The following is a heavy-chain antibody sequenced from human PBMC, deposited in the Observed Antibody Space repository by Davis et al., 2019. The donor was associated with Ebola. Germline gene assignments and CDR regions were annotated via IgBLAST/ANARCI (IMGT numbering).Heavy chain of an antibody. Sequence: SETLSLTCTVSGASITNYYWTWIRQPPGKGLEWIGSMYYSGLTNYNPSLKSRVSMSVDTSQSLLSLKLNSVTAADTGVYYCARVDFIMETTINWFDPWGQGTLVTVSS. D-gene: IGHD5-12*01. CDR3: ARVDFIMETTINWFDP. CDR2: MYYSGLT. CDR1: GASITNYY. J-gene: IGHJ5*02. V-gene: IGHV4-59*01.